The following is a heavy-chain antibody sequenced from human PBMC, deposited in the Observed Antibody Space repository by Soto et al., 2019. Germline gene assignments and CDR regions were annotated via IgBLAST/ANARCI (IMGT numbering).Heavy chain of an antibody. V-gene: IGHV1-18*01. CDR1: GYTFTRYG. CDR3: AREGDYPYYYYGMDV. CDR2: INGYNGNT. D-gene: IGHD4-17*01. Sequence: QVQLVQSGAEVKKPGASVKVSCKASGYTFTRYGITWVRQSRGQGLEWMGWINGYNGNTKYAQKLQGRVTMTTDTSTSTAYMELRSLTSDDTAVYCCAREGDYPYYYYGMDVWGQGTTVTVSS. J-gene: IGHJ6*02.